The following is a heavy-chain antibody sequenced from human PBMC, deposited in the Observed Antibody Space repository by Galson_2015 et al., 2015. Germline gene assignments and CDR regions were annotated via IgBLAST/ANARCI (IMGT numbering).Heavy chain of an antibody. Sequence: VKVSCKASGHTFTGYYMHWVRQAPGQGLEWMGRINPNSGGTDYAQKFQGRVTMTRDTSISTAYMELSSLGSDDTALYYCARQSAVAADWYFDLWGRGTLVTVSS. CDR2: INPNSGGT. J-gene: IGHJ2*01. D-gene: IGHD6-19*01. CDR3: ARQSAVAADWYFDL. V-gene: IGHV1-2*06. CDR1: GHTFTGYY.